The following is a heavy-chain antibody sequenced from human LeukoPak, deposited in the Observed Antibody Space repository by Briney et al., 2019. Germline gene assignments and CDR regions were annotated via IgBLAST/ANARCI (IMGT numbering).Heavy chain of an antibody. CDR1: GGSISSGGYS. J-gene: IGHJ4*02. V-gene: IGHV4-30-2*01. CDR3: ARGSAGSIDY. D-gene: IGHD3-10*01. Sequence: SQTLSLTCAVSGGSISSGGYSWSWIRQPPGKGLEWIGYIYHSGSTYYNPSLKSRVTISVDRSKNQFSLKLSSVTAADTAVYYCARGSAGSIDYWGRGTLVTVSS. CDR2: IYHSGST.